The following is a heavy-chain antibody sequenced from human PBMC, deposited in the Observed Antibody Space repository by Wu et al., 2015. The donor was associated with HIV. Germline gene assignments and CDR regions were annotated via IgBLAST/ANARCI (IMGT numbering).Heavy chain of an antibody. CDR2: FIPVFASA. Sequence: QVQLVQSGPEVKKPGSSVRVSCKASGGTASGGSLSTYSVNWVRQTPGQGLEWMGGFIPVFASANYAQKFQSKVTISTDESMTIAYMDLTSLTSEDTALYFCARGEGYDGRGYHRGYFNYWAREHWSPSPQ. V-gene: IGHV1-69*05. CDR1: GGSLSTYS. D-gene: IGHD3-22*01. CDR3: ARGEGYDGRGYHRGYFNY. J-gene: IGHJ4*02.